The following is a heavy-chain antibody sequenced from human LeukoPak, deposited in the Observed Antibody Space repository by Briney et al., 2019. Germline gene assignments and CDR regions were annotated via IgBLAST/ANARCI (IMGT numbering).Heavy chain of an antibody. Sequence: GGSLRLSCAASGFTFSSYGMHWVRQAPGKGLEWVSGINSSGGSTYYADSVEGRFTISRDNSKNTVYLQMNSLRAEDTAVYYCAKGKYSSGWYIDYWGQGTLVTVSS. CDR1: GFTFSSYG. CDR3: AKGKYSSGWYIDY. D-gene: IGHD6-19*01. J-gene: IGHJ4*02. CDR2: INSSGGST. V-gene: IGHV3-23*01.